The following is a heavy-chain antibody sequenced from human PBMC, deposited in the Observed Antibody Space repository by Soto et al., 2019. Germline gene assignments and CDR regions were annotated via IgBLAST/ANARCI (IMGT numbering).Heavy chain of an antibody. CDR3: AHAYGGYDNFDY. Sequence: QITLKESGPTLVKPTQTLTLTCTFSGFSLSTSGVGVGWIRQPPGKALEWLALIYWDDDKRYSPSLKSRLTITKDTSKTQVVLTMTNMDPVDTATYYCAHAYGGYDNFDYWGQGTLVTVSS. J-gene: IGHJ4*02. CDR2: IYWDDDK. D-gene: IGHD5-12*01. V-gene: IGHV2-5*02. CDR1: GFSLSTSGVG.